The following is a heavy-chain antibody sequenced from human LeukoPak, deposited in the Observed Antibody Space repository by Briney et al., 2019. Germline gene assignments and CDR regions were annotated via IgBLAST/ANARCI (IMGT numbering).Heavy chain of an antibody. J-gene: IGHJ4*02. CDR1: GFTFRSCE. CDR2: IDGSGTTI. CDR3: ARDTSRGFQYYFDY. Sequence: PGGSLRLSCAASGFTFRSCEMNWVRQAPGKGLEWVSYIDGSGTTIYYAGSVKGRFTISRDNAKNSLYLQMNSLRAEDTAVYYCARDTSRGFQYYFDYWGQGTLVTVSS. V-gene: IGHV3-48*03.